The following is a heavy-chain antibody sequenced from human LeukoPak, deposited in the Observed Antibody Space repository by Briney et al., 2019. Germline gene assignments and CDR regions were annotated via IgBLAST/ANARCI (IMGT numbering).Heavy chain of an antibody. CDR1: GFTFSSYG. D-gene: IGHD6-6*01. CDR2: IRYDGTEK. V-gene: IGHV3-30*02. Sequence: PGGSLRLSCAASGFTFSSYGMHWVRQAPGKGLEWVAFIRYDGTEKYYADSVKGRFTISRDNSKNTLHLQMSSLRPEDTAVYYCARVVIAARPHWFGPWGQGTLVTVSS. CDR3: ARVVIAARPHWFGP. J-gene: IGHJ5*02.